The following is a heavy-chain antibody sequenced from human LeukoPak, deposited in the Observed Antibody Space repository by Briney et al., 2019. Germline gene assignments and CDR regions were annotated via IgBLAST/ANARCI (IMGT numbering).Heavy chain of an antibody. V-gene: IGHV4-59*01. D-gene: IGHD5-24*01. CDR1: GGSISSYY. Sequence: SETLSLTCTVSGGSISSYYWSWIRQPPGKGLEWIGYIYYSGSTNYNPSLKSRVTISVDTSKNQFSLKLSSVTAADTAVYYCARALGWLQLGQYFQHWGQGTLVTVSS. CDR3: ARALGWLQLGQYFQH. CDR2: IYYSGST. J-gene: IGHJ1*01.